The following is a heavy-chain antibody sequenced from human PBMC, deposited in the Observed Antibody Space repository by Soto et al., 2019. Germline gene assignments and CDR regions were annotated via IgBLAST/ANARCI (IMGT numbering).Heavy chain of an antibody. Sequence: ASVKVSCKVSGYTLTELSMHWVRQAPGKGLEWMGGFGPEDGETIYAQKFQGRVTMTEDTSTDTAYMELSSLRSEDTAVYYCATVGYGSGSYSLDYYYYGMDVWGQGTTVTVSS. D-gene: IGHD3-10*01. J-gene: IGHJ6*02. CDR3: ATVGYGSGSYSLDYYYYGMDV. CDR1: GYTLTELS. CDR2: FGPEDGET. V-gene: IGHV1-24*01.